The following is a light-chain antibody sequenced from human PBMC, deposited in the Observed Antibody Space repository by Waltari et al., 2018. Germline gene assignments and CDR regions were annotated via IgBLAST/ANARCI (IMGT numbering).Light chain of an antibody. CDR1: SSNIGRNT. Sequence: QSVLTQPPSASGTPGQRVTIPCSGSSSNIGRNTVNWFQHLPGTAPKLLIYVNSQRPSGVPDRFSGSKSGTSASLAISGLQSEDEADYYCAAWDGSLYVFGTGTKVTVL. CDR2: VNS. V-gene: IGLV1-44*01. CDR3: AAWDGSLYV. J-gene: IGLJ1*01.